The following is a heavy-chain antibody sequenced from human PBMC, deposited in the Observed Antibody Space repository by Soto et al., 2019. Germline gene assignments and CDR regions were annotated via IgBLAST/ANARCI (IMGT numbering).Heavy chain of an antibody. CDR3: AKEHSGLYSRHYFDF. CDR2: VSYDGSEQ. V-gene: IGHV3-30*18. Sequence: QVQLVESGGGVVQPGGSLRLSCAASGFTFTTYGMHWLRQAPGKGLEWVAVVSYDGSEQYYADSVKGRFSVSRDRSMNTVYLQMNSLRAEDTAMYFCAKEHSGLYSRHYFDFWGQGTLVTVSS. J-gene: IGHJ4*02. CDR1: GFTFTTYG. D-gene: IGHD6-19*01.